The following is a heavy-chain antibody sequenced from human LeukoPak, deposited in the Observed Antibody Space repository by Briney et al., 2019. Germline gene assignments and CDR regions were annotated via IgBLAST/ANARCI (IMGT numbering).Heavy chain of an antibody. CDR2: ITGTGYTT. J-gene: IGHJ1*01. CDR1: GFTFSNYA. V-gene: IGHV3-23*01. D-gene: IGHD6-13*01. Sequence: SGGSLRLSCAASGFTFSNYAMTWVRQAPGKGLEWVSSITGTGYTTYYADSVKGRFTISRDNSKNTLYLQMNSLRAEDTAVYYCAKDMYSSSWYDRLTEYFQHWGQGTLVTVSS. CDR3: AKDMYSSSWYDRLTEYFQH.